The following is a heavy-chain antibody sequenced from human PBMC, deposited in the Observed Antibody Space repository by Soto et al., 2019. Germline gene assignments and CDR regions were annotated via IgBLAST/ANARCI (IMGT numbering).Heavy chain of an antibody. CDR3: ARKSGRDCHSGGGCCSIDV. V-gene: IGHV1-69*01. D-gene: IGHD2-15*01. Sequence: QVQLVQSGAEVKKPGSSLKVSCKVFGETLNSNPIGWVRQAPGQGLEWVGGIVPLSDRTNYAQELQGRVTVTADGSASTVYMELSNLKSDDTAVYYCARKSGRDCHSGGGCCSIDVWGQGSLITVSS. CDR2: IVPLSDRT. J-gene: IGHJ4*02. CDR1: GETLNSNP.